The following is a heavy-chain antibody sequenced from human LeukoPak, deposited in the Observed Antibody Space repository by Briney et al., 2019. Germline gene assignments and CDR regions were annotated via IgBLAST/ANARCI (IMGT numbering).Heavy chain of an antibody. V-gene: IGHV4-34*01. J-gene: IGHJ4*02. D-gene: IGHD3-16*01. CDR1: GASFSDYH. CDR2: INRSGST. Sequence: SETLSLTCVVYGASFSDYHWTWIRQPPGKGLEWIGEINRSGSTNYNPSLKSRVTLSVDTSKKQFSLNLNSVTAADTAVYYCASITFGGVLDYWGQGTLVTASS. CDR3: ASITFGGVLDY.